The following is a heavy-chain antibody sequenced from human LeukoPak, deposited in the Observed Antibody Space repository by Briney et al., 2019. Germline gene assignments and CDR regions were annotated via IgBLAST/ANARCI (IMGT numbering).Heavy chain of an antibody. V-gene: IGHV1-69*13. Sequence: GGSVKVSCTASGATFSSYAISWGRQAPGQGLERMGRIIPIFGTANYAQKFQCRVTITADEATSTAYMELSSLRSEDTAVYYCARVVDTAMGVDYYYCGMDVWGQGTTVTVSS. J-gene: IGHJ6*02. CDR3: ARVVDTAMGVDYYYCGMDV. CDR2: IIPIFGTA. CDR1: GATFSSYA. D-gene: IGHD5-18*01.